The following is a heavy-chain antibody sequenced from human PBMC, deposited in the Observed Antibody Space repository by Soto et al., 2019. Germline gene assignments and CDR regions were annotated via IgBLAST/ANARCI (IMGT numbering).Heavy chain of an antibody. Sequence: SVKVSCKASGGAFSSYAISWVRQAPGQGLEWMGGIIPIFGTANYAQKFQGRVTITADESASTAYMELSSLRSEDTAVYYCARGRGYSYGFDYWGQGTLVTVSS. CDR1: GGAFSSYA. D-gene: IGHD5-18*01. J-gene: IGHJ4*02. CDR2: IIPIFGTA. V-gene: IGHV1-69*13. CDR3: ARGRGYSYGFDY.